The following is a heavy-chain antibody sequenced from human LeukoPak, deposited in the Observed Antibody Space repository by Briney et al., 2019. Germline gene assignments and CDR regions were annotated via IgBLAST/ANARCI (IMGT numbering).Heavy chain of an antibody. CDR3: AREWNGSGSYCWFDP. D-gene: IGHD3-10*01. Sequence: ASVKVSCKASGYTFTSYDINWVRRATGQGLEWMGWMNPNSGNTGYAQKFQGRVTMTRNTSISTAYMELSSLRSEDTAVYYCAREWNGSGSYCWFDPWGQGTLVTVSS. J-gene: IGHJ5*02. V-gene: IGHV1-8*01. CDR1: GYTFTSYD. CDR2: MNPNSGNT.